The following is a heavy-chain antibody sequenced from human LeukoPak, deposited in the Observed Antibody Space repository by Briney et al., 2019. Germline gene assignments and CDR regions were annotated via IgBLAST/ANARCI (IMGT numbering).Heavy chain of an antibody. V-gene: IGHV3-21*01. CDR2: ISSSSSYI. Sequence: PGGSLRLSCAASGFTFSSYSMNWARQAPGKGLERVSSISSSSSYIYYADSVKGRFTICRDNAKNSLYLQMNSLRAEDTAVYYCARDRGIQLWLRGYFDYWGQGTLVTVSS. J-gene: IGHJ4*02. CDR1: GFTFSSYS. CDR3: ARDRGIQLWLRGYFDY. D-gene: IGHD5-18*01.